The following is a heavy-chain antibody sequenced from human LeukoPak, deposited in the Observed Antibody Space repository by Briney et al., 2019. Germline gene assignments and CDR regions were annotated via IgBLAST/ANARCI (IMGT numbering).Heavy chain of an antibody. V-gene: IGHV3-23*01. CDR2: ISGSGGST. CDR1: GFTFSSYA. D-gene: IGHD6-19*01. J-gene: IGHJ3*02. CDR3: AKDWVAVAGTSRSAFDI. Sequence: GGSLRLSCAASGFTFSSYAMSWVRQAPGKGLEWVSAISGSGGSTYYADSVKGRFTIFRDNSKNTLYLQMNSLRAEDTAVYYCAKDWVAVAGTSRSAFDIWGQGTMVTVSS.